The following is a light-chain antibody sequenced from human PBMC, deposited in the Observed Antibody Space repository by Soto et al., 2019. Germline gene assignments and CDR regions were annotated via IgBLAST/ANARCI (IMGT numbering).Light chain of an antibody. CDR3: QQYDSSPRA. Sequence: EIVLTQSPGTLSLSPGERATLSCRASQSVSSSFLAWYQQKPGQAPRLLIYGASSRATGNPDRFSGSGSGTDFTITISRLEPEDFAVYYCQQYDSSPRAFGQGTMLEIK. CDR1: QSVSSSF. V-gene: IGKV3-20*01. J-gene: IGKJ2*01. CDR2: GAS.